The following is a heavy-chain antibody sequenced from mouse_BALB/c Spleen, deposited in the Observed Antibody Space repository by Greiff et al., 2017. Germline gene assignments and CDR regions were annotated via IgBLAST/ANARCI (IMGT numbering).Heavy chain of an antibody. CDR2: ISSGGST. CDR1: GFTFSSYA. V-gene: IGHV5-6-5*01. Sequence: DVKLVESGGGLVKPGGSLKLSCAASGFTFSSYAMSWVRQTPEKRLEWVASISSGGSTYYPDSVKGRFTISRDNARNILYLQMSSLRSEDTAMYYCARELNWYFDVWGAGTTVTVSS. J-gene: IGHJ1*01. D-gene: IGHD1-3*01. CDR3: ARELNWYFDV.